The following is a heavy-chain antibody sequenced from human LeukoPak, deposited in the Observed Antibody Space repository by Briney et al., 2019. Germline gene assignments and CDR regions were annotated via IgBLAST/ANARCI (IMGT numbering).Heavy chain of an antibody. D-gene: IGHD1-26*01. CDR3: ASFIQSGGYEVHYYYMDV. CDR1: GFTFSSYS. Sequence: GGSLRLSCAASGFTFSSYSMNWVRQAPGKGLEWVSSISSSSSYIYYADSVKGRFTISRDNAKNSLYLQMNSLRAEDTAVYYCASFIQSGGYEVHYYYMDVWGKGTTVTVSS. J-gene: IGHJ6*03. CDR2: ISSSSSYI. V-gene: IGHV3-21*01.